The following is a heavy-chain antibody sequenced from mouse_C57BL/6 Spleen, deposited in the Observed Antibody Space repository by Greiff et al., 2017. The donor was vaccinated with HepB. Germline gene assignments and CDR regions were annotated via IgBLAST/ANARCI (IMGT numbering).Heavy chain of an antibody. D-gene: IGHD1-3*01. Sequence: VKLVESGPGLVAPSQSLSITRTVSGFSLTSYGVHWVRQPPGKGLEWLGVIWAGGSTNYNSALMFRLSFSKDNSKSQVFLKMNSLPTDDTAMYYCARLEDIWGQGTTLTVSS. CDR2: IWAGGST. CDR1: GFSLTSYG. V-gene: IGHV2-9*02. CDR3: ARLEDI. J-gene: IGHJ2*01.